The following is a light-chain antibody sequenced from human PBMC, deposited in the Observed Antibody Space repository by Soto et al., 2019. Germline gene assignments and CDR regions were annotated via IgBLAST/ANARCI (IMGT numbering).Light chain of an antibody. J-gene: IGLJ2*01. CDR1: SSNIGAGYD. CDR3: QYYDTRMSGVI. CDR2: ADN. Sequence: QSVLTQTPTVSGAPGQMITMSCTGSSSNIGAGYDVHWYQQVPGTASRLLIYADNNRPSVVPDRFSASKSGASASLAITGIQGEDEVTYYCQYYDTRMSGVIFGAGTKLT. V-gene: IGLV1-40*01.